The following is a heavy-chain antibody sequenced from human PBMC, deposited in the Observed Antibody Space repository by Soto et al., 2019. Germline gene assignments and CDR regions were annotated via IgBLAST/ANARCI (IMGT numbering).Heavy chain of an antibody. Sequence: PGGSLRLSCSTSGFTFGAYTMTWFRQAPGKGLEWVAFIRGEDYGGTTEYAASMKGRFTVPRDNSKGVAYLEMNNLKSDDTAVYYCTRVVAAAGDQWGRGTLVTVSS. D-gene: IGHD6-13*01. J-gene: IGHJ4*02. CDR2: IRGEDYGGTT. V-gene: IGHV3-49*03. CDR3: TRVVAAAGDQ. CDR1: GFTFGAYT.